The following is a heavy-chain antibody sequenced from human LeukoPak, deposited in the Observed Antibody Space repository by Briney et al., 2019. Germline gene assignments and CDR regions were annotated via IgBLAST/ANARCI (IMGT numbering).Heavy chain of an antibody. CDR1: RYTFTGYY. J-gene: IGHJ3*02. V-gene: IGHV1-2*02. Sequence: ASVKVSCKASRYTFTGYYMHWVRQAPGQGLEWMGWIYPNSGGTNYAQKFQGRVTMTRDTSISTAYMELSRLRSDDTAVYYCARTHSAYVIGAFDIWGQGTMVTVSS. CDR2: IYPNSGGT. D-gene: IGHD5-12*01. CDR3: ARTHSAYVIGAFDI.